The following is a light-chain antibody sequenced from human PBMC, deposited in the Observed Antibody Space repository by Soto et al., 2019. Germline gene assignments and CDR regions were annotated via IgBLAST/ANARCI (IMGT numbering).Light chain of an antibody. CDR2: KAS. V-gene: IGKV1-5*03. J-gene: IGKJ1*01. Sequence: DIQMTQTPSTLSGSVGDSVTITCRASQTISSWLAWYQQKPGKAPKLLIYKASTLKSGVPSGFSGSGSGTEFTLTISSLQPDKFATNYCQHYNIYAEAFGQQTKVQLK. CDR3: QHYNIYAEA. CDR1: QTISSW.